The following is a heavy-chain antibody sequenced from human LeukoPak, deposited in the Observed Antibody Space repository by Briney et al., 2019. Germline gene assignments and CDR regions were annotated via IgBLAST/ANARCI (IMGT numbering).Heavy chain of an antibody. CDR1: GFTFSSYA. J-gene: IGHJ4*02. Sequence: GGSLRLSCAASGFTFSSYAMHWVRQAPGKGLEWVEVISYDGSNKYYADSVKGRFTISRDNSKNTLYLQMNSLRAEDTAVYYCARRPGYSSGWYFDYWGQGTLVTVSP. CDR2: ISYDGSNK. V-gene: IGHV3-30-3*01. CDR3: ARRPGYSSGWYFDY. D-gene: IGHD6-19*01.